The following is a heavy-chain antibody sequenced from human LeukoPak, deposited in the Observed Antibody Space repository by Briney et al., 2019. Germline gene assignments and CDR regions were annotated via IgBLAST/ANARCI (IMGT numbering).Heavy chain of an antibody. J-gene: IGHJ4*02. CDR2: INWNGGST. Sequence: GGSLRLSCAASGFTFDDYGMSWVRRAPGKGLEWVSGINWNGGSTGYADSVKGRFTISRGNAKNSLYLQMNSLRAEDTALYYCARDHDYVRAIDYWGQGTLVTVSS. V-gene: IGHV3-20*04. CDR3: ARDHDYVRAIDY. CDR1: GFTFDDYG. D-gene: IGHD4-17*01.